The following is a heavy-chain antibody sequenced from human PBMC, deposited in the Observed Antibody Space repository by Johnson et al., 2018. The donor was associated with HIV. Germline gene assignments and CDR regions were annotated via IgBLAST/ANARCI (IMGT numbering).Heavy chain of an antibody. V-gene: IGHV3-9*01. D-gene: IGHD2-2*01. Sequence: VQLVESGGDLVQPGRSLRLSCAASGFSFADYAIHWVRQAPGKGLEWVSSISWNSGSIGYADSVKGRFTISRDNAKNSLYLQMNSLRAEDTALYYCAKDMAQTSYYDAFDIWGQGTMVTVSS. CDR2: ISWNSGSI. CDR1: GFSFADYA. J-gene: IGHJ3*02. CDR3: AKDMAQTSYYDAFDI.